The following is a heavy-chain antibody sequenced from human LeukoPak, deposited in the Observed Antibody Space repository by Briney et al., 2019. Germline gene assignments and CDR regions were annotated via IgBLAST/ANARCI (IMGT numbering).Heavy chain of an antibody. CDR1: GFTFSDYY. CDR3: ARDGTPYYYDSSDDAFDI. D-gene: IGHD3-22*01. V-gene: IGHV3-11*04. CDR2: ISSSGSTI. J-gene: IGHJ3*02. Sequence: GGSLRFSCAASGFTFSDYYMSWIRQAPGKGLEWVSYISSSGSTIYYADSVKGRFTISRDNAKNSLYLQMNSLRAEDTAVYYCARDGTPYYYDSSDDAFDIWGQGTMVTVSS.